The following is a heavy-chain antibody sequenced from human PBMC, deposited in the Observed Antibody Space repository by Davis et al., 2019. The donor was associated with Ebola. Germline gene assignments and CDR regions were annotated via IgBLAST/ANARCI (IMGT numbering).Heavy chain of an antibody. Sequence: GESLKISCAASGFTFSSYGMHWVRQAPGKGLEWVAVIWYDGSNKYYADSVKGRFTISRDNSKNTLYLQMNSLRAEDTAVYYCARADSSGWYDIGYYYYGMDVWGQGTTVTVSS. D-gene: IGHD6-19*01. V-gene: IGHV3-33*01. CDR3: ARADSSGWYDIGYYYYGMDV. J-gene: IGHJ6*02. CDR2: IWYDGSNK. CDR1: GFTFSSYG.